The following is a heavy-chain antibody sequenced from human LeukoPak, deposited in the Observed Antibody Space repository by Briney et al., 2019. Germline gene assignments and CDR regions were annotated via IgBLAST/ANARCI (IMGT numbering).Heavy chain of an antibody. CDR2: IIPIFGTA. J-gene: IGHJ4*02. V-gene: IGHV1-69*06. Sequence: ASVKVSCKASGGIFSSYAISWVRQAPGQGLEWMGGIIPIFGTANYAQKFQGRVTITADKSTSTAYMELSSLRSEDTAVYYCARVSGYHWESFYDYWGQGTLVTVSS. D-gene: IGHD5-12*01. CDR3: ARVSGYHWESFYDY. CDR1: GGIFSSYA.